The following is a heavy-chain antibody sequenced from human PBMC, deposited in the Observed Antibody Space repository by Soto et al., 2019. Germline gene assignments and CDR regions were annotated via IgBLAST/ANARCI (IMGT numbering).Heavy chain of an antibody. D-gene: IGHD6-13*01. CDR1: GFTLSSYN. V-gene: IGHV3-48*02. CDR2: ISGSSDTI. CDR3: ARDHGGSTWFVGIYYYFGVDV. Sequence: EVQLVESGGGLVQPGGSLRLSCAASGFTLSSYNMNWVRQAPEKGLEWVSYISGSSDTIYYADSVKGRFTISRDNAKNSLYLQMDSLRDEDTAVYYCARDHGGSTWFVGIYYYFGVDVWGQGTTVTVSS. J-gene: IGHJ6*02.